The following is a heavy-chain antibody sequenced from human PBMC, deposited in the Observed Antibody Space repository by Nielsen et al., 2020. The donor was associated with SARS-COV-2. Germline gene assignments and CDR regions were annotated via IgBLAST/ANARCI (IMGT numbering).Heavy chain of an antibody. D-gene: IGHD3-3*01. CDR3: ARYYDFWSGPNRGHDY. J-gene: IGHJ4*02. CDR1: GLTVSRNY. V-gene: IGHV3-53*01. CDR2: VYTDGTT. Sequence: GESLKISCAASGLTVSRNYMTWVRQAPGKGLEWVSVVYTDGTTHYADSVKGRFTTSRDNSKNTLYLQMNSLRVEDTAVYYCARYYDFWSGPNRGHDYWGQGTLVTVSS.